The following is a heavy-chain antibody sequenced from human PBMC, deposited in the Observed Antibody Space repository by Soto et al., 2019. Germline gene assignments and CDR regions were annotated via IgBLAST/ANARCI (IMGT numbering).Heavy chain of an antibody. J-gene: IGHJ4*02. CDR3: AIAEYTGSWTAERDY. Sequence: SVKGRFTISRHDSANTLYLQMNSLRGEDTDVYYCAIAEYTGSWTAERDYWGQGTLVTVSS. V-gene: IGHV3-53*04. D-gene: IGHD6-13*01.